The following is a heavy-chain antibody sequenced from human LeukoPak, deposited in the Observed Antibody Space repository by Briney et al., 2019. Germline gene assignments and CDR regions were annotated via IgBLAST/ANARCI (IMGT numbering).Heavy chain of an antibody. J-gene: IGHJ5*02. Sequence: GGSLRLSCAASGFTFSTYWMTWVRQAPGKGLEWVANINRDASEKNYVDSMKGRFTISRDNAKNSLYLQMNNLRAEDSAVYYCAPYFPDRGSWGQGTLVTVSS. CDR3: APYFPDRGS. CDR2: INRDASEK. D-gene: IGHD2/OR15-2a*01. CDR1: GFTFSTYW. V-gene: IGHV3-7*01.